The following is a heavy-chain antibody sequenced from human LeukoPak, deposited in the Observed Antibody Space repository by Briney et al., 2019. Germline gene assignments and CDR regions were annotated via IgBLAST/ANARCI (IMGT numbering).Heavy chain of an antibody. J-gene: IGHJ4*02. CDR3: AKDVPSMAAPFDH. CDR1: GFTFSTYG. V-gene: IGHV3-23*01. Sequence: GGSLRLSCAASGFTFSTYGMNWVRQAPGKGLEWVSSISGSGTNTYHADSGKGRFTISRDNSNNTLYLQMSSLSVDDTAVYYCAKDVPSMAAPFDHWGQGALVTVSS. CDR2: ISGSGTNT. D-gene: IGHD5-24*01.